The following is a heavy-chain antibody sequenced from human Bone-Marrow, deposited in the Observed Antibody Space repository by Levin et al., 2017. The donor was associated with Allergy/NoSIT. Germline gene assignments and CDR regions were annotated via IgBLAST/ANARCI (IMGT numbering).Heavy chain of an antibody. CDR3: ASRYSGYDEPFDY. J-gene: IGHJ4*02. D-gene: IGHD5-12*01. Sequence: GSLRLSCTVSGGSISSSSYYWGWIRQPPGKGLEWIGSIYYSGSTYYNPSLKSRVTISVDTSKNQFSLKLSSVTAADTAVYYCASRYSGYDEPFDYWGQGTLVTVSS. CDR1: GGSISSSSYY. V-gene: IGHV4-39*01. CDR2: IYYSGST.